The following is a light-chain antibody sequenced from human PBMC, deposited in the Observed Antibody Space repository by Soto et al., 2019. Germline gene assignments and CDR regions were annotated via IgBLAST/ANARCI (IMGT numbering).Light chain of an antibody. Sequence: DIQMTQSPSSVSASVGDRVTISCRASQGISSWLAWYQQKPGKAPSLLIYSASTLHSGVPSRFSGSGSGTDFTRTSSSLQPEDVATYYWQQANSFPLTFGPGTKVDIK. J-gene: IGKJ3*01. CDR1: QGISSW. CDR3: QQANSFPLT. V-gene: IGKV1-12*01. CDR2: SAS.